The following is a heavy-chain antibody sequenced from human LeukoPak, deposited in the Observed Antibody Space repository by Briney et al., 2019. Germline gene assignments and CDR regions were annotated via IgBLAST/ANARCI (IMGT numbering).Heavy chain of an antibody. J-gene: IGHJ4*02. CDR2: IYYSGST. V-gene: IGHV4-59*08. D-gene: IGHD1-26*01. CDR3: ARHKASVLVGATTTSFDY. Sequence: KPSETLSLTCTVSGGSISSYYWSWIRQPPGKGLEWIGYIYYSGSTNYNPSLKSRVTISVDTSKNQFSLKLSSVTAADTAVYYCARHKASVLVGATTTSFDYWGQGTLVTVSS. CDR1: GGSISSYY.